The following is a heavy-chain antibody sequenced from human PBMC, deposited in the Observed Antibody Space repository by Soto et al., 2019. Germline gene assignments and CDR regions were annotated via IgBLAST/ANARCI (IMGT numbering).Heavy chain of an antibody. CDR1: GFTFSSYW. CDR3: ARDRGRPDLRDTHYYDSSDLDYGMDV. CDR2: INQDGSEK. V-gene: IGHV3-7*01. J-gene: IGHJ6*02. D-gene: IGHD3-22*01. Sequence: EVRPVESGGGLVQPGGSLTLSCAASGFTFSSYWMTWVRQAPGKGLEWVANINQDGSEKYYMDSMKGRFTISRDNAKNSLLLQLNSLRAEDTAVYYCARDRGRPDLRDTHYYDSSDLDYGMDVWGQGTTVTVSS.